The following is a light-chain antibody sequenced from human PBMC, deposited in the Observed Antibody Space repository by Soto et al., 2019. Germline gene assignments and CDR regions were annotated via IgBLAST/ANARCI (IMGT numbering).Light chain of an antibody. Sequence: DIQMTQSPSSVSAAVGDGVTFTCRASQDIGNWLAWYQQKPGEAPRLLIYSASSLQSGVPSRFSGRGSGTEFTLTISSLQPEDFATYFCQQAKNFPWTFGQGTKVE. CDR1: QDIGNW. CDR2: SAS. V-gene: IGKV1-12*01. J-gene: IGKJ1*01. CDR3: QQAKNFPWT.